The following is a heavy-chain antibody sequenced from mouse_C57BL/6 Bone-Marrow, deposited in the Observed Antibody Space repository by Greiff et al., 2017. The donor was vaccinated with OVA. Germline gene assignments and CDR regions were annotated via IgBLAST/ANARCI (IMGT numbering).Heavy chain of an antibody. CDR2: INPGSGGT. Sequence: VMLVESGAELVRPGTSVKVSCKASGYAFTNYLIEWVKQRPGQGLEWIGVINPGSGGTNYNEKFKGKATLTADKSSSTAYMQLSSLTSEDSAVYFCARHYYGSSYVEDFYYAMDYWGQGTSVTVSS. D-gene: IGHD1-1*01. CDR1: GYAFTNYL. CDR3: ARHYYGSSYVEDFYYAMDY. J-gene: IGHJ4*01. V-gene: IGHV1-54*01.